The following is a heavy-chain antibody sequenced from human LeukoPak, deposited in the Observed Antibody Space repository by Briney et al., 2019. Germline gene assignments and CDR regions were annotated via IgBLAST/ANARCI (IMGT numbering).Heavy chain of an antibody. Sequence: GGSLRLSCAASGFTFSDHYMDWVRQTPGKGLEWLGRIRNKANSYTTEYAASVKGRFTLSRDDSKNSVYLQTNSLKTEDTAVYYCARDQSYNLDYWGQGTLVTVSS. CDR3: ARDQSYNLDY. CDR1: GFTFSDHY. D-gene: IGHD1-14*01. V-gene: IGHV3-72*01. J-gene: IGHJ4*01. CDR2: IRNKANSYTT.